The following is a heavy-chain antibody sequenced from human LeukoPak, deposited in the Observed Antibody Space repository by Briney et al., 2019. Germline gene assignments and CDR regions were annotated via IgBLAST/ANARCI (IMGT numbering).Heavy chain of an antibody. CDR1: GGTFSSYA. J-gene: IGHJ4*02. V-gene: IGHV1-69*05. D-gene: IGHD1-26*01. CDR3: ARGYSGSHTVFDY. Sequence: VASVKVSCKASGGTFSSYAISWVRQAPGQGLEWVGGIIPIFGTANYAQKFQGRVTITTDESTSTAYMELSSLRSEDTAVYYCARGYSGSHTVFDYWGQGTLVTVSS. CDR2: IIPIFGTA.